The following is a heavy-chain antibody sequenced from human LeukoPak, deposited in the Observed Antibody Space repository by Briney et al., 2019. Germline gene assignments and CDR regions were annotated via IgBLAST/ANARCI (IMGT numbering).Heavy chain of an antibody. CDR3: ARALPYCSSTSCYRRNWFDP. V-gene: IGHV1-2*02. Sequence: GASVKVSCKASGYTFTGYYMHWVRQAPGQGLEWMGWINPNSGGTNYAQKFQGRVTMTRDTSISTAYMELSRLRSDDTAVYYCARALPYCSSTSCYRRNWFDPWGQGTLVTVSS. CDR2: INPNSGGT. D-gene: IGHD2-2*01. J-gene: IGHJ5*02. CDR1: GYTFTGYY.